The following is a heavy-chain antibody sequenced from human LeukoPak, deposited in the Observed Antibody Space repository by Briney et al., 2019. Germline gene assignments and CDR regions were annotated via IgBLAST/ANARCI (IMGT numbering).Heavy chain of an antibody. V-gene: IGHV1-2*02. CDR1: GYTFTGYY. CDR3: ARVRPTNWNYGRNWFDP. Sequence: ASVKVSRKASGYTFTGYYMHWVRQAPGQGLEWMGWINPNSGGTNYAQKFQGRVTMTRDTSTSTAYMELSRLRSDDTAVYYCARVRPTNWNYGRNWFDPWGQGTLVTVSS. J-gene: IGHJ5*02. D-gene: IGHD1-7*01. CDR2: INPNSGGT.